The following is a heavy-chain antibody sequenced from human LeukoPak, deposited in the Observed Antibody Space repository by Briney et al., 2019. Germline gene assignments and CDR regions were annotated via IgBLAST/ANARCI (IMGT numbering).Heavy chain of an antibody. J-gene: IGHJ6*02. Sequence: PGGSLRLSCAASGFTFSSYWMSWVRQAPGKGLEWIGEINHSGSTNYNPSLKSRVTISVDTSKNQFSLKLSSVTAADTAVYYCARGILAGYYPRHYYYGMDVWGQGTTVTVSS. CDR3: ARGILAGYYPRHYYYGMDV. D-gene: IGHD3-9*01. CDR1: GFTFSSYW. V-gene: IGHV4-34*01. CDR2: INHSGST.